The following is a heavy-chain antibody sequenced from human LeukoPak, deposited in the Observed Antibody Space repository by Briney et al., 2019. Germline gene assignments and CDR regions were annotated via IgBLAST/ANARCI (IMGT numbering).Heavy chain of an antibody. CDR1: GFTFSSYA. D-gene: IGHD5-24*01. CDR2: ISGSGGST. J-gene: IGHJ4*02. CDR3: ANRPEWWLQPFDY. Sequence: GGSLRLSCAASGFTFSSYAMSWVRQAPGKGLEWVSAISGSGGSTYYADSVKGRFTISRDNSKNTLYLQMNSLRAEDTAVYYCANRPEWWLQPFDYWGQGTLVTVSS. V-gene: IGHV3-23*01.